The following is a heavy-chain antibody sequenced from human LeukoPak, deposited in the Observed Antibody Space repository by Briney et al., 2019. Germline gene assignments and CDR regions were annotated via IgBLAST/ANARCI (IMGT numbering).Heavy chain of an antibody. D-gene: IGHD2-15*01. CDR3: ARSRGRYCSGGSCYYGDPFDY. V-gene: IGHV3-66*01. J-gene: IGHJ4*02. CDR1: GFTVSSSY. CDR2: IYSGGST. Sequence: GGSLRLSCAASGFTVSSSYMSWVRQAPGKGPEWVSVIYSGGSTYYADSVKGRFTISRDNSKNTLYLQMNSLRAEDTAVYYCARSRGRYCSGGSCYYGDPFDYWGQGTLVTVSS.